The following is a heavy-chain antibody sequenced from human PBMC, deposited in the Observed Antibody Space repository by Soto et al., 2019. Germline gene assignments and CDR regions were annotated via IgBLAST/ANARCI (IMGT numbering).Heavy chain of an antibody. CDR1: GFTFSNAW. J-gene: IGHJ3*02. D-gene: IGHD1-1*01. CDR3: TTPSPTGSDAFDI. CDR2: IKSKTDGGTT. V-gene: IGHV3-15*01. Sequence: GESLKISCAASGFTFSNAWMSWVRQAPGKGLEWVGRIKSKTDGGTTDYAAPVKGRFTISRDDSKNTLYLQMNSLKTEDTAVYYCTTPSPTGSDAFDIWGQGTMVTVSS.